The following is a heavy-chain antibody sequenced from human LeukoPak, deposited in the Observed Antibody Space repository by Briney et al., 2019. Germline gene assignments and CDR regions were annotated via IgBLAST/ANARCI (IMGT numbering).Heavy chain of an antibody. CDR3: ARDHFGSGSVLQQ. CDR1: GFTLSTYC. D-gene: IGHD3-10*01. J-gene: IGHJ1*01. CDR2: IRSSASDSAGKT. Sequence: PRGSLRLSCAAYGFTLSTYCMSWVRQAPGKGLEWVSSIRSSASDSAGKTYYADSVKGRFTISRDNSKNTLTLQMNSLRAEDTAVYYCARDHFGSGSVLQQWGQGTLVTVSS. V-gene: IGHV3-23*01.